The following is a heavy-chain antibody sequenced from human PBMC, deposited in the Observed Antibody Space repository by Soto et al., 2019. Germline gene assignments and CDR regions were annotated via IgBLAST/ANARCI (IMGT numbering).Heavy chain of an antibody. V-gene: IGHV3-49*03. CDR2: IRSKAYGGTT. CDR3: AAARPLNYYYGMDV. Sequence: GGSLRLSCTASGFTFGDYAMSWFRQAPGKGLEWVGFIRSKAYGGTTEYAASVKGRFTISSDESKSIAYLQMNSLKTEDTAVYYCAAARPLNYYYGMDVWGQGTTVTVSS. J-gene: IGHJ6*02. D-gene: IGHD6-13*01. CDR1: GFTFGDYA.